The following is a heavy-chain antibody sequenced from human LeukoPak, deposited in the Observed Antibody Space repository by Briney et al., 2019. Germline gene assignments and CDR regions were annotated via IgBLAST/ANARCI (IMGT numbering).Heavy chain of an antibody. CDR3: ARADRYVDDNYYYYYYMNV. D-gene: IGHD3-16*01. CDR1: GFTFNSYS. CDR2: ISRSSSYI. J-gene: IGHJ6*03. Sequence: GGSLRLSCAASGFTFNSYSMNWVRQAPGKGLEWVSSISRSSSYIYFADSVKGRFTISRDNAKNSLYLQMNSLRAEDTAVYYCARADRYVDDNYYYYYYMNVWGKGNTFTISS. V-gene: IGHV3-21*01.